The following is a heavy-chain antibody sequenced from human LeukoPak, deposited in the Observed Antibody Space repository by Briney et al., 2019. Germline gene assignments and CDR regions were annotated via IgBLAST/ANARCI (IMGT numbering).Heavy chain of an antibody. CDR3: AREHDILTGGFDY. D-gene: IGHD3-9*01. CDR2: INPNSGGT. Sequence: ASVKVSCKASGYTFTSYDINWVRQAPGQGLEWMGWINPNSGGTNYAQKFQGRVTMTRDTSISTAYMELSRLRSDDTAVYYCAREHDILTGGFDYWGQGTLVTVSS. J-gene: IGHJ4*02. V-gene: IGHV1-2*02. CDR1: GYTFTSYD.